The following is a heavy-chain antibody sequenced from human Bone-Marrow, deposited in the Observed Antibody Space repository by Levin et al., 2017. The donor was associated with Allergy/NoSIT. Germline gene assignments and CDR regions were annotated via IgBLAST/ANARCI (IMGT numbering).Heavy chain of an antibody. J-gene: IGHJ5*02. V-gene: IGHV5-51*01. CDR1: GYYFTSHW. CDR3: SRQVREDGASCRWFDP. D-gene: IGHD5-24*01. CDR2: IYPGDSDT. Sequence: GESLKISCQASGYYFTSHWIAWVRQVPGKGLEWMGIIYPGDSDTRYNPSFQGQVTIPADKSITTAYLQWSSLKASATAIFYSSRQVREDGASCRWFDPWGQGTLVTVSS.